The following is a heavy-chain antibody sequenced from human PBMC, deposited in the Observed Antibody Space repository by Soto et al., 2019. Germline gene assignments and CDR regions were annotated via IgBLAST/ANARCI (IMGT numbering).Heavy chain of an antibody. CDR3: ARDDEQPLVSYFDY. Sequence: GASVKVSCKASGYTFTSYGISWVRQAPGQGLEWMGWISAYNGNTNYAQKLQGRVTMTTDTSTSTAYMELRSLRSDDTAVYYCARDDEQPLVSYFDYWGQGTLVTVSS. V-gene: IGHV1-18*01. CDR2: ISAYNGNT. CDR1: GYTFTSYG. J-gene: IGHJ4*02. D-gene: IGHD6-13*01.